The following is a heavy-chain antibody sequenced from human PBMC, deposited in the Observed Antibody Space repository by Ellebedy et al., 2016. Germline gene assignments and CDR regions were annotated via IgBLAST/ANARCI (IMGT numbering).Heavy chain of an antibody. Sequence: SETLSLXCAIYGGGSFSGYLWSWIRQPPGKGLEWIGDINYSGRTNYNPSLKSRVTISIDTSKSQFSLKLSSVTAADTAVYYCARVRYDYVWGSYRPWHDYWGQGTLVTVSS. CDR3: ARVRYDYVWGSYRPWHDY. V-gene: IGHV4-34*01. D-gene: IGHD3-16*02. CDR1: GGGSFSGYL. CDR2: INYSGRT. J-gene: IGHJ4*02.